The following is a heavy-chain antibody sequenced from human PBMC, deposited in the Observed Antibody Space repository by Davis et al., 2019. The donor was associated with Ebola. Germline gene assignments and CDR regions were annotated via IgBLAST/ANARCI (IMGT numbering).Heavy chain of an antibody. CDR3: AKDRRQLVGPES. CDR1: GFTFSSYW. D-gene: IGHD6-6*01. V-gene: IGHV3-74*01. J-gene: IGHJ4*02. CDR2: INPDGSTT. Sequence: GESLKISCAASGFTFSSYWFLWVRQAPGKGLVWLSRINPDGSTTNYADSVKGRFTISRDNSKNTLYLQMNSLRAEDTAVYYYAKDRRQLVGPESWGQGTLVTVSS.